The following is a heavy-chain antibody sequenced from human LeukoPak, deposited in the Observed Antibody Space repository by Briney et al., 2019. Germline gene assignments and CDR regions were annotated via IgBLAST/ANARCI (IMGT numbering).Heavy chain of an antibody. Sequence: PSETLSFTCAVYGGSFSGYYWSWIRQPPGKGLEWIGEINHSGSTNYNPSLKSRVTISVDTSKNQFSLKLSSVTAADTAVYYCATRYYYDSSGSPKNNWFDPWGQGTLVTVSS. D-gene: IGHD3-22*01. CDR2: INHSGST. CDR3: ATRYYYDSSGSPKNNWFDP. V-gene: IGHV4-34*01. J-gene: IGHJ5*02. CDR1: GGSFSGYY.